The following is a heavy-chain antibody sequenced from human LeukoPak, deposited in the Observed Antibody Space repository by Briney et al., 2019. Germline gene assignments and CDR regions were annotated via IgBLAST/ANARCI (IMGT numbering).Heavy chain of an antibody. CDR2: INSDGSST. V-gene: IGHV3-74*01. D-gene: IGHD3-3*01. J-gene: IGHJ4*02. CDR3: ARAMGFWSGYYYFDY. Sequence: GGSLRLSCAASGFTFSSYWMHWVRQAPGKGLVWVSRINSDGSSTCYADSVKGRFTISRDNAKNTLYLQMNSLRAEDTAVYYCARAMGFWSGYYYFDYWGQGTLVTVSS. CDR1: GFTFSSYW.